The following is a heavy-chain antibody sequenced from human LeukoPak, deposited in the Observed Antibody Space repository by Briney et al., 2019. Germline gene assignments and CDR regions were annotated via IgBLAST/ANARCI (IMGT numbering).Heavy chain of an antibody. J-gene: IGHJ3*02. Sequence: PGGSLRLSCAASGFTFSTYAMSWVRQAPGRGLEWVSSLSPSGASIYYADSVKGRFTISRDNAKNSLYLQMNSLRAEDTAVYYCARIGSTGVWGSFNIWGQGTMVTVSS. CDR1: GFTFSTYA. CDR3: ARIGSTGVWGSFNI. D-gene: IGHD3-16*01. CDR2: LSPSGASI. V-gene: IGHV3-23*01.